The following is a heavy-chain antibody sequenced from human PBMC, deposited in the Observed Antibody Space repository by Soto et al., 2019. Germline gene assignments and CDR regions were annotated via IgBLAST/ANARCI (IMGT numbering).Heavy chain of an antibody. D-gene: IGHD1-1*01. Sequence: QVQLQESGPGLVKPSQTLSLTCTVSGGSISSGGYYWSWIRQHPGKGLEWIGDTYYSGTAYYNPPRRSIMTRSKDTDKNQITMMISSVTAAATAVYSCSRPPKYRGWYVDRWGRGSMVTVSS. CDR1: GGSISSGGYY. V-gene: IGHV4-31*01. J-gene: IGHJ2*01. CDR2: TYYSGTA. CDR3: SRPPKYRGWYVDR.